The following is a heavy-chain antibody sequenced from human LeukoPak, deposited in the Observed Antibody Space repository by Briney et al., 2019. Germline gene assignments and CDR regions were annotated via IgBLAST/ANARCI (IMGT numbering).Heavy chain of an antibody. V-gene: IGHV1-18*01. CDR2: ISAYNGNT. CDR1: GYTFTSYG. J-gene: IGHJ6*02. Sequence: ASVKVSCKASGYTFTSYGISWVRQAPGQGLEWMEWISAYNGNTNYAQKLQGRVTMTTDTSTSTAYMELRSLRSDDTAVYYCARDRPRLNYYYYGMDVWGQGTTVTVSS. CDR3: ARDRPRLNYYYYGMDV. D-gene: IGHD6-6*01.